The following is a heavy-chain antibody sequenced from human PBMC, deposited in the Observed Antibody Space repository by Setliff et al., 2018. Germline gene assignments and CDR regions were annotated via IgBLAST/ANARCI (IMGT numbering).Heavy chain of an antibody. D-gene: IGHD3-9*01. CDR2: IYHSGST. Sequence: PSETLSLTCTVSGYSISSGYYWGWIRQPPGKGLEWIGSIYHSGSTYYNPSLKSRITISVDTSKNQFSLKLISVTAADTAVYYCARDGPAVLRYFDWLLYYLDYWGQGTLVTVSS. J-gene: IGHJ4*02. CDR3: ARDGPAVLRYFDWLLYYLDY. CDR1: GYSISSGYY. V-gene: IGHV4-38-2*02.